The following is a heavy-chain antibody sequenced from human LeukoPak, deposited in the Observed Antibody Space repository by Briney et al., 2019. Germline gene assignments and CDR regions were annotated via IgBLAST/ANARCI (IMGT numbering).Heavy chain of an antibody. D-gene: IGHD3-3*01. J-gene: IGHJ4*02. CDR1: GYTFTSYD. CDR2: MNPNSGNT. V-gene: IGHV1-8*01. CDR3: ARGNPEWLLPFDY. Sequence: ASVKVSCKASGYTFTSYDINWVRQATGQGLEWMGWMNPNSGNTGYAQKFQGRVTMTTDTSTSTAYMELRSLRSDDTAVYYCARGNPEWLLPFDYWGQGTLVTVSS.